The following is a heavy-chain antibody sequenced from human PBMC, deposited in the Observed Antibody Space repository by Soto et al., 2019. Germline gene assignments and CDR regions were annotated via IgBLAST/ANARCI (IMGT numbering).Heavy chain of an antibody. CDR1: GYSFTSYW. CDR2: IYPGDSDT. Sequence: GGSLQISCKGSGYSFTSYWIGWVRQMPGKGLEWMGIIYPGDSDTRYSPSFQGQVTISADKSISTAYPQWSSLKASDTAMYYCARQWVYAIRGAYGMEVWGQGRKVTVSS. J-gene: IGHJ6*02. D-gene: IGHD2-8*01. V-gene: IGHV5-51*01. CDR3: ARQWVYAIRGAYGMEV.